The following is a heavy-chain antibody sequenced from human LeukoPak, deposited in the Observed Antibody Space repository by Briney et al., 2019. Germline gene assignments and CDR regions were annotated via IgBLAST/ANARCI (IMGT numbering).Heavy chain of an antibody. CDR2: IYSGGST. CDR1: GFTFSDYY. D-gene: IGHD1-26*01. CDR3: ARGMGVGAFLY. Sequence: PGGSLRLSCAASGFTFSDYYMSWVRQAPGKGLEWVSVIYSGGSTYYADSVKGRFTISRDNSKNTLYLQMNSLRAEDTAVYYCARGMGVGAFLYWGQGTLVTVSS. J-gene: IGHJ4*02. V-gene: IGHV3-53*01.